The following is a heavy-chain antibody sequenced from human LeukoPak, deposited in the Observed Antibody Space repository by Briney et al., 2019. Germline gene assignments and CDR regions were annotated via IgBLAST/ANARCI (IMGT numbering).Heavy chain of an antibody. CDR2: INSDGSTT. V-gene: IGHV3-74*01. J-gene: IGHJ4*02. Sequence: GGSLRLSCAASGFTFSSYWMHWVRQAPGKGLVWVSRINSDGSTTEYADSVKGRFTISRDNAENTLYLQMNSLRDEDTAVYYCAKSSGYYSFDYWGQGTLVTVSS. CDR3: AKSSGYYSFDY. D-gene: IGHD3-22*01. CDR1: GFTFSSYW.